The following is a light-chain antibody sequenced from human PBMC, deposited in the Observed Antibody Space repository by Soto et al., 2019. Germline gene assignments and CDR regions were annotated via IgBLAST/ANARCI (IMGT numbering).Light chain of an antibody. J-gene: IGKJ1*01. CDR1: QSVSGW. CDR3: QQYETFSGT. V-gene: IGKV1-5*01. Sequence: DMQMTQFPSTMSASVGATVTVTCRASQSVSGWLAWYQQKPGKAPKLLIYDASALPRGVPARFSGSGSGTKFTLTIASLQPDDFATYYCQQYETFSGTFGPGTKVDIK. CDR2: DAS.